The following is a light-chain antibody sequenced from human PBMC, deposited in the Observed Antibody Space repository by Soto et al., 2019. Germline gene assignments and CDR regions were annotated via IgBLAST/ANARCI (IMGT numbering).Light chain of an antibody. CDR3: QQRSNWLT. CDR1: QTVSNY. J-gene: IGKJ4*01. V-gene: IGKV3-11*01. Sequence: VLTQSPAALSLSPGERATLSCRASQTVSNYLLWYQQKPGQAPRLLIYDASNRATGIPARFSGSGSGTDFTLTISSLEPEDFAVYYCQQRSNWLTFGGGTKVHIK. CDR2: DAS.